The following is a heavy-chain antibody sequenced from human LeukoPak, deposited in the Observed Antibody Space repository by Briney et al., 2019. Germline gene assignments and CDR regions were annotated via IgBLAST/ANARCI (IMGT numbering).Heavy chain of an antibody. Sequence: GGSLRLSCAASGFTFSSYWMSWVRQAPGKGLEWVANIKHDGSEKYYVDSVKGRFTTSRDNAKNSLYLQMNSLRAEDTAVYYCARRLGLGFGEYSNNWFEPWGQGTLVTVSS. V-gene: IGHV3-7*01. CDR2: IKHDGSEK. CDR1: GFTFSSYW. J-gene: IGHJ5*02. D-gene: IGHD3-10*01. CDR3: ARRLGLGFGEYSNNWFEP.